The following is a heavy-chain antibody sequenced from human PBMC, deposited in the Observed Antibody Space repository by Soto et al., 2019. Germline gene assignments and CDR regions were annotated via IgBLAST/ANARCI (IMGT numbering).Heavy chain of an antibody. V-gene: IGHV3-30-3*01. CDR3: SYGDYVAARK. J-gene: IGHJ4*02. CDR1: GFTFSSYA. Sequence: QVQLVESGGGVVQPGRSLRLSCAASGFTFSSYAMHWVRQAPGKGLEWVAVISYDGSNKYYADSVKGRFTISRDNSNNTLYLQMNSLRAEDTAVYYCSYGDYVAARKWGQGTLVTVSS. D-gene: IGHD4-17*01. CDR2: ISYDGSNK.